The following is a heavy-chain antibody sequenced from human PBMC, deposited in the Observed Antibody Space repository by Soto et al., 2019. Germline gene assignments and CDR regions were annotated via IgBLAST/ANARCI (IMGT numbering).Heavy chain of an antibody. V-gene: IGHV1-69*13. CDR3: ARDRSTGVDTAMVLFDY. CDR2: IIPIFGTA. D-gene: IGHD5-18*01. CDR1: GGTFSSYA. Sequence: GASVKVSCKASGGTFSSYAISWVRQAPGQGLEWMGGIIPIFGTANYAQKFQGRVTITADESTSTAYMELSSLRSEDTAVYYCARDRSTGVDTAMVLFDYWGQGTLVTVS. J-gene: IGHJ4*02.